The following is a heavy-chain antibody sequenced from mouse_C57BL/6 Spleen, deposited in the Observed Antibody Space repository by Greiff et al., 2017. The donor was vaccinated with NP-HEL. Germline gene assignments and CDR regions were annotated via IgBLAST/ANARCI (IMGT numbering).Heavy chain of an antibody. CDR1: GFTFSSYA. J-gene: IGHJ3*01. D-gene: IGHD4-1*01. CDR2: ISDGGSYT. CDR3: ARDESGTAWFAY. Sequence: EVKLQESGGGLVKPGGSLKLSCAASGFTFSSYAMSWVRQTPEKRLEWVATISDGGSYTYYPDNVKGRFTISRDNAKNNLYLQMSHLKSEDTAMYYCARDESGTAWFAYWGQGTLVTVSA. V-gene: IGHV5-4*01.